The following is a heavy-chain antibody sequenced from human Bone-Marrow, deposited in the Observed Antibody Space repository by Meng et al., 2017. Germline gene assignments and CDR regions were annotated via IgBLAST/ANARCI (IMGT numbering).Heavy chain of an antibody. Sequence: GESLKISCAASGFTFSSYEMNWVRQAPGKGLEWVSSISSSSSYIYYADSVKGRFTISRDNAKNSLYLQMNSLRAEDTAVYYCARDRTDRYSSRGMDVWGQGTMVTVSS. CDR3: ARDRTDRYSSRGMDV. CDR1: GFTFSSYE. D-gene: IGHD6-13*01. V-gene: IGHV3-21*01. CDR2: ISSSSSYI. J-gene: IGHJ6*02.